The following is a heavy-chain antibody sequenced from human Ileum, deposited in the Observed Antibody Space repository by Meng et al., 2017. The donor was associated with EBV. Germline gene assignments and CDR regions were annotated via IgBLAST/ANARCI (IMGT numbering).Heavy chain of an antibody. CDR2: SFSRGNP. D-gene: IGHD2-15*01. V-gene: IGHV4-30-4*01. CDR3: ASYSEGGGGLGY. J-gene: IGHJ4*02. Sequence: GQTLGELSLAPPLPLVLTCRRHHIGGYRWSWTRQPPGKGRELIGYSFSRGNPYYHPPLKNRITMSVDTSKNQFSLNLNSVTAADTAVYYCASYSEGGGGLGYWGQGTLVTVSS. CDR1: CRRHHIGGYR.